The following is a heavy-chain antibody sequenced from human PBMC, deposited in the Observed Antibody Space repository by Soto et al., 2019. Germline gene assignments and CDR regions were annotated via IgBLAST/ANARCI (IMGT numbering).Heavy chain of an antibody. CDR3: AREAPGPWDYYDSSGRGAFDI. D-gene: IGHD3-22*01. CDR1: GFTFSRYW. J-gene: IGHJ3*02. V-gene: IGHV3-7*03. CDR2: IKQDGSEK. Sequence: ESGGGLVQPGGSLRLSCAASGFTFSRYWMSWVRQAPGKGLEWVANIKQDGSEKYYVDSVKGRFTISRDNAKNSLYLQMNSLRAEDTAVYYCAREAPGPWDYYDSSGRGAFDIWGQGTMVTVSS.